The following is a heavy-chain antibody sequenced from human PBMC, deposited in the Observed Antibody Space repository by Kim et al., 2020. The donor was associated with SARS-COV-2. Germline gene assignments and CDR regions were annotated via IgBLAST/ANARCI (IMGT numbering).Heavy chain of an antibody. D-gene: IGHD3-22*01. V-gene: IGHV3-9*01. CDR3: AKDVTYSYDSSGPVT. J-gene: IGHJ5*02. CDR2: ISWNSGSI. Sequence: GGSLRLSCAASGFTFDDYAMHWVRQAPGKGLEWVSGISWNSGSIGYGDSVKGRFTISRDNAKNSLYLQMNSLRAEDTALYYCAKDVTYSYDSSGPVTWGQGTLVTVSS. CDR1: GFTFDDYA.